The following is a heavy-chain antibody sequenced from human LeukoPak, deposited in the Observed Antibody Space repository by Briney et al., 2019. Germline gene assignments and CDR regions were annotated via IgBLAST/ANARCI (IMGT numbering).Heavy chain of an antibody. CDR1: GFTFSSYA. D-gene: IGHD5-12*01. CDR3: ARAKGYSGYDLLALDY. J-gene: IGHJ4*02. Sequence: GRSLRLSCAASGFTFSSYAMHWVRQAPGKGLEWVAVISYDGSNKYYADSVKGRFTISRDNSKNTLYLQMNSLRAEDTAVYYCARAKGYSGYDLLALDYWGQGTLVTVSS. V-gene: IGHV3-30*04. CDR2: ISYDGSNK.